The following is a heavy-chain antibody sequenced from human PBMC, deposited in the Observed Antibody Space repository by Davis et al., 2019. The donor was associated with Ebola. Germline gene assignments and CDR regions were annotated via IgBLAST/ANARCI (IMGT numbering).Heavy chain of an antibody. CDR2: IDWDDDK. CDR1: GFSLSTSGMC. V-gene: IGHV2-70*12. Sequence: SGPTLVKPTQTLTLTCTFSGFSLSTSGMCVSWIRQPPGKALEWLALIDWDDDKYYSTSLKTRLTISKDTSKNQVVLTMTNMDPVDTATYYCAHKRIAARPNWFDPWGQGTLVTVSS. J-gene: IGHJ5*02. CDR3: AHKRIAARPNWFDP. D-gene: IGHD6-6*01.